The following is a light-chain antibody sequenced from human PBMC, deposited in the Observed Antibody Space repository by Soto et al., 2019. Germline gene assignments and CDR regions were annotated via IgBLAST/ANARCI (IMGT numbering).Light chain of an antibody. V-gene: IGKV3-20*01. CDR2: GAS. CDR3: QQFDGSRPSFT. CDR1: QTVNSRH. Sequence: ESLLTQSPGTLSLSPGERATLSGRASQTVNSRHLNWYQHKPGQAPRLLIYGASIRAAGIPDRFSGSRSGADFSLTITRLEPEDSAVYYCQQFDGSRPSFTFGQGTKLEI. J-gene: IGKJ2*01.